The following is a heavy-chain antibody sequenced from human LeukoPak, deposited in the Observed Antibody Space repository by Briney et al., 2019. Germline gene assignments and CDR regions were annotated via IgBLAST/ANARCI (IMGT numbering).Heavy chain of an antibody. CDR2: IYTSGST. CDR1: GGSISSGSYY. D-gene: IGHD3-3*01. J-gene: IGHJ4*02. CDR3: ARDNFWSDYYFDY. Sequence: SETLSLTCTVSGGSISSGSYYWSWIRQPAGKGLEWIGRIYTSGSTNYNPSLKSRVTISVDTSKNQFSLKLSSVTAADTAVYYCARDNFWSDYYFDYWGQGTLVTVSS. V-gene: IGHV4-61*02.